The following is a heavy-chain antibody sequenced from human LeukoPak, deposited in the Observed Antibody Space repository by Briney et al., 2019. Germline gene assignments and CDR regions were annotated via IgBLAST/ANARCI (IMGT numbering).Heavy chain of an antibody. J-gene: IGHJ4*02. D-gene: IGHD4-23*01. CDR2: ISSSSTYI. Sequence: GGSLRLSCAASGFTFSSYSMNWVRQAPGKGLEWVSSISSSSTYIYYAESVKGRFTISRDNAKNSVYLQMNSLRVDDTAVYYCARDGGNGGFLDYWGQGTVVTVSS. CDR1: GFTFSSYS. V-gene: IGHV3-21*01. CDR3: ARDGGNGGFLDY.